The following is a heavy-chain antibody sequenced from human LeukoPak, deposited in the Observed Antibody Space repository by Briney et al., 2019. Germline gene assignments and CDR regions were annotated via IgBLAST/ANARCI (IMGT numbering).Heavy chain of an antibody. CDR2: INPYTGGT. D-gene: IGHD1-1*01. CDR1: GYTFTGSY. J-gene: IGHJ4*02. CDR3: ARERGVQLERKLDH. Sequence: GSSPKVSNKASGYTFTGSYMPFLRQAPGQGLEWMGWINPYTGGTNYAQKIQGRVTTPRDSSISTAYLELSSLTSDDPAVYYCARERGVQLERKLDHWGQGTLVTVSS. V-gene: IGHV1-2*02.